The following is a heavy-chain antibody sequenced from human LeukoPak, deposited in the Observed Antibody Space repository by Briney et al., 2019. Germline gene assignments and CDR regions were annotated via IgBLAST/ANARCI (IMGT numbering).Heavy chain of an antibody. V-gene: IGHV3-7*01. D-gene: IGHD6-19*01. Sequence: GGSLRLSCAASGFTVSSNYMSWVRQAPGKGLEWVGNIKEDGSEKYYMDSVKGRFTISRDNARNSLYLQMKSLRADDTAVYYCARVGSDWPYWYFDLWGRGTLVTVSS. CDR1: GFTVSSNY. CDR3: ARVGSDWPYWYFDL. J-gene: IGHJ2*01. CDR2: IKEDGSEK.